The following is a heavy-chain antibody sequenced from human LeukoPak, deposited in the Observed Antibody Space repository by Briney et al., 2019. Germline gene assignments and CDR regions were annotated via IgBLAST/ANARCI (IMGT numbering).Heavy chain of an antibody. V-gene: IGHV3-21*01. J-gene: IGHJ4*02. D-gene: IGHD3-10*01. CDR1: GFTFSSYF. CDR2: ITTSSSDV. CDR3: AKSSLGGSGSYLYYFDY. Sequence: GGSLRLSCAASGFTFSSYFMNWVRQAPGKGLEWVSSITTSSSDVYYADSVRGRFTISRDNSKNTLYLQMNSLRAEDTAVYYCAKSSLGGSGSYLYYFDYWGQGTLVTVSS.